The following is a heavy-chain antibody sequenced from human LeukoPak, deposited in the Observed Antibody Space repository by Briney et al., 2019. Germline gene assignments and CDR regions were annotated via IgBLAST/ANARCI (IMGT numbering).Heavy chain of an antibody. J-gene: IGHJ4*02. CDR1: GFTFSSNW. D-gene: IGHD6-25*01. Sequence: GGSLRLSCATSGFTFSSNWMSWVRHAPGRGLDWVANIKPDGSAEYYAASVKGRFTVSRDNAKNSLYLQMNSLRAEDAAVYFCAKGSAAGRPYYFDYWGQGTLVTVSS. CDR2: IKPDGSAE. V-gene: IGHV3-7*03. CDR3: AKGSAAGRPYYFDY.